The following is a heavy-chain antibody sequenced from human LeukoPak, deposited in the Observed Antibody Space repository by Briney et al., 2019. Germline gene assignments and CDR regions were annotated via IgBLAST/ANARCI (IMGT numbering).Heavy chain of an antibody. J-gene: IGHJ5*02. V-gene: IGHV3-21*01. CDR3: ARMVRGVIIGWFDP. Sequence: GGSLRLSCAASGFTFSSYSMNWVRQAPGKGLEWVSSISTSSSYIYYADSVKGRFTISRDNAKNSLYLQMNSLRAEDTAVYYCARMVRGVIIGWFDPWGQGTLVTVSS. CDR2: ISTSSSYI. D-gene: IGHD3-10*01. CDR1: GFTFSSYS.